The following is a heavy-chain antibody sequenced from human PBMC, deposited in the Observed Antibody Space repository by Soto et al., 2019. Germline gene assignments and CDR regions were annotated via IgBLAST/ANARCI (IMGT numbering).Heavy chain of an antibody. CDR3: ARGTGGSRRFDP. Sequence: EVQLVETGGGLIQPGGSLRLSCEVSGFIVSNNYITWIRQAPGKGLEWVSIIYSGGATYYADSVKGRFTISRDNSKNTVYLQMNNLRAEDTAVYYCARGTGGSRRFDPWGQGTLVTVSS. V-gene: IGHV3-53*02. J-gene: IGHJ5*02. CDR1: GFIVSNNY. D-gene: IGHD3-16*01. CDR2: IYSGGAT.